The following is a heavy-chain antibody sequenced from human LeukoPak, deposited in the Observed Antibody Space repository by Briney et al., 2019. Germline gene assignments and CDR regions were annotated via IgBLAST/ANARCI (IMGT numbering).Heavy chain of an antibody. J-gene: IGHJ4*02. Sequence: GESLKISCKGSGYSFTSYWISWVRQMPGKGLEWMGRIDPSDSYTNYSPSFQGQVTISADKSISTAYLQWSSLKASDTAMYYCARVGFHYYDSSGYSHPDYWGQGTLVTVSS. D-gene: IGHD3-22*01. CDR2: IDPSDSYT. CDR1: GYSFTSYW. V-gene: IGHV5-10-1*04. CDR3: ARVGFHYYDSSGYSHPDY.